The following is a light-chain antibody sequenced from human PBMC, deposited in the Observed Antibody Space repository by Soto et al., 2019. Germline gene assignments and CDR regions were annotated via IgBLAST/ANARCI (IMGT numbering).Light chain of an antibody. J-gene: IGKJ1*01. CDR1: QSVSTN. V-gene: IGKV3-15*01. CDR3: QHYNNWPT. CDR2: GAS. Sequence: EVVRTQSPAILSVSPGERATLSCRASQSVSTNLAWYQQKPGQAPRVLIYGASTRATNIPARFSGSGSGTDFTLTISSLQSEDFALYYCQHYNNWPTFGQGTKVDI.